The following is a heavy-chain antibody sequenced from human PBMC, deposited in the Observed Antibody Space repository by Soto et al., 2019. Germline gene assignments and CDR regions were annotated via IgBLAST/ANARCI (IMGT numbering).Heavy chain of an antibody. CDR1: GDSISSSSYY. CDR2: IYYSGST. Sequence: SETLSLTCTVSGDSISSSSYYWGWVRQPPGKGLEWIGSIYYSGSTFYNPSLKSRVTLSVGTSKNQFSLKLTSVTAADTAVYYCTGERYASSWYWGKGPLVTVSS. V-gene: IGHV4-39*02. J-gene: IGHJ4*02. D-gene: IGHD6-13*01. CDR3: TGERYASSWY.